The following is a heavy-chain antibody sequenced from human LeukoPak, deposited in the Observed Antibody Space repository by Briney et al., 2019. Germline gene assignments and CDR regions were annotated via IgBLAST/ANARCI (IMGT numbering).Heavy chain of an antibody. CDR2: ISAYNGNT. V-gene: IGHV1-18*01. CDR3: ARVGPPASAAGTRNDGGEYYFDY. J-gene: IGHJ4*02. Sequence: ASVKVSCKASGYTFTSYGISWVRQAPGQGLEWMGWISAYNGNTNYAQKLQGRVTMTTDTSTSTAYMELRSLRSDDTAVYYCARVGPPASAAGTRNDGGEYYFDYWGQGTLVTVSS. CDR1: GYTFTSYG. D-gene: IGHD6-13*01.